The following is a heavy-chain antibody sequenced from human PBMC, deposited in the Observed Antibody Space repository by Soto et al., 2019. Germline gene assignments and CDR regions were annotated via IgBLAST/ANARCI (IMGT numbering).Heavy chain of an antibody. CDR1: VFSVDS. J-gene: IGHJ4*02. CDR2: IKPSSGGT. D-gene: IGHD2-8*02. Sequence: ASVKVSCKASVFSVDSIHWVRRAPGQGLEWLGWIKPSSGGTNYAQNFQARVTMSRDTSINTVYMQLSSLTSDDTAIYFCATPRTGPPTDLVYCGQGTVVTVSS. CDR3: ATPRTGPPTDLVY. V-gene: IGHV1-2*02.